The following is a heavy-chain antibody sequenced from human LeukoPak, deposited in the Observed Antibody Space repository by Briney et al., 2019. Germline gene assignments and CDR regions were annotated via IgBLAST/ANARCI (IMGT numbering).Heavy chain of an antibody. D-gene: IGHD3-3*01. CDR3: AKGITIFGIDYYYMDV. J-gene: IGHJ6*03. CDR2: ISGSGSST. V-gene: IGHV3-23*01. Sequence: GGSLRLSCAASGFTFSSYAMSWVRQAPGKGLEWVSAISGSGSSTYYADSVKGRFTISRDNSKNTLYLQMNSLRAEDTAVYYCAKGITIFGIDYYYMDVWGKGTTVT. CDR1: GFTFSSYA.